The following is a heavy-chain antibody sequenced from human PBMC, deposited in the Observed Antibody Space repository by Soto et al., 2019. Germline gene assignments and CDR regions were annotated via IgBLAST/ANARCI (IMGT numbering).Heavy chain of an antibody. Sequence: PSETLSLTCVVSGGPVSGDDLSWSWIRHLPGKGLEWIANVYHTGTTYYNPSLKSRVSMSVDTSQNQFSLILASVTAADTAVYYCARALVTDYNRRDYHYYFAMDVWGQGTSVTV. CDR1: GGPVSGDDLS. J-gene: IGHJ6*02. D-gene: IGHD1-20*01. CDR2: VYHTGTT. V-gene: IGHV4-31*02. CDR3: ARALVTDYNRRDYHYYFAMDV.